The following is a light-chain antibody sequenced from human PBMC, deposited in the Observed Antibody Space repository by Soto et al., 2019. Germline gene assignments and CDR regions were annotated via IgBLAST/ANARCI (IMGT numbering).Light chain of an antibody. J-gene: IGKJ4*01. CDR1: QTISSW. CDR3: QQLERYPSP. V-gene: IGKV1-5*03. Sequence: DIQMTQSSSTLSGSVGARVTITCRASQTISSWLAWYQQKPGKAPKLLIYKASTLKSGVPSRFSGSGSGTEFTLTISSLQPEDFATYYCQQLERYPSPFGGGGNVDVK. CDR2: KAS.